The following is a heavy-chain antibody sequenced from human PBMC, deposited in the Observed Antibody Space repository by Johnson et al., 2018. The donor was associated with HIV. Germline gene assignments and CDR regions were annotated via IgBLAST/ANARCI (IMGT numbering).Heavy chain of an antibody. J-gene: IGHJ3*02. Sequence: VQLVESGGGVVQPGGSLRLSCAASGFTFSSYGMHWVRQAPGKGLEWVSGISWNSGSIGYADSVKGRFTISRDNAKNSLYLQMNSLRAEDTALYYCAQKAVAKVLAFDIWGQGTMVTVSS. D-gene: IGHD6-19*01. CDR2: ISWNSGSI. CDR1: GFTFSSYG. CDR3: AQKAVAKVLAFDI. V-gene: IGHV3-9*01.